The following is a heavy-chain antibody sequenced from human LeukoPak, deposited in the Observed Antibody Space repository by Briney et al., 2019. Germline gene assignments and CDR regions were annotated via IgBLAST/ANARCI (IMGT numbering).Heavy chain of an antibody. V-gene: IGHV3-30-3*01. D-gene: IGHD6-13*01. Sequence: GGSLRLSCAASGFTFSSYWMHWVRQAPGKGLEWVAVISYDGSNKYYADSVKGRFTTSRDNSKNTLYLQMNSLRAEDTAVYYCAREGTAGTYFDYWGQGTLVTVSS. CDR3: AREGTAGTYFDY. J-gene: IGHJ4*02. CDR2: ISYDGSNK. CDR1: GFTFSSYW.